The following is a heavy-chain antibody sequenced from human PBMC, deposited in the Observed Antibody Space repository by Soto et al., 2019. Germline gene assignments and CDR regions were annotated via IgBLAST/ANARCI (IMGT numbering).Heavy chain of an antibody. J-gene: IGHJ3*02. D-gene: IGHD3-16*02. Sequence: PGGSLRLSCASSGLTFSSYAMGWVRQSPGKGLEWVSVISGSGGNTYYADSVKGRFTISRDNSKNTRYLQMNSLRAEDTAVYYCAKASYYDYVWGSYGSWGAFDIWGQGTMVTVS. CDR2: ISGSGGNT. CDR3: AKASYYDYVWGSYGSWGAFDI. CDR1: GLTFSSYA. V-gene: IGHV3-23*01.